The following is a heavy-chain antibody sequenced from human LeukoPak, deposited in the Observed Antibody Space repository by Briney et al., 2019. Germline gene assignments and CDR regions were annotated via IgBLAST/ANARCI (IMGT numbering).Heavy chain of an antibody. CDR1: GFTFSSSA. J-gene: IGHJ4*02. D-gene: IGHD3-10*01. CDR3: ARVGQLIVWFGDDV. V-gene: IGHV3-23*01. CDR2: ISGGGDST. Sequence: GGSLRLSCAASGFTFSSSAMSWVRQAPGKGLEWVSAISGGGDSTYYADSVKGRFTISRDNSKNTLYLQMNSLRAEDTAVYYCARVGQLIVWFGDDVGGLGTLVTVSS.